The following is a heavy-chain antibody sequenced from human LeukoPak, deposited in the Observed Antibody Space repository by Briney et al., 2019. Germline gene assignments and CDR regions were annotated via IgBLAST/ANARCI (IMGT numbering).Heavy chain of an antibody. V-gene: IGHV5-51*01. J-gene: IGHJ3*02. D-gene: IGHD5-18*01. CDR1: GYSFTSYW. Sequence: GESLKISCKGSGYSFTSYWIGWVRQMPGKGLEWMGIIYPGDSDTRYSPSFQGQVTISADKSISTAYLQWSSLKAPDTAMYYCARPPSDTAIGNSDAFDIWGQGTMVTVSS. CDR3: ARPPSDTAIGNSDAFDI. CDR2: IYPGDSDT.